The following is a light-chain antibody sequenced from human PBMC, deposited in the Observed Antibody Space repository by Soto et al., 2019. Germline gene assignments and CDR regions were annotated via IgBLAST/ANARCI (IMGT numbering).Light chain of an antibody. V-gene: IGLV2-14*01. CDR2: DVR. CDR3: NSYTSSSTYV. Sequence: QSALTQPASVSGSPGQSINISCTGTSSDVGGYNYVSWFQQHPGKAPKLMIYDVRNRPSGISNRFSGSKSGNTASLTISGLQAEDEADYYCNSYTSSSTYVFGTGTKLTVL. J-gene: IGLJ1*01. CDR1: SSDVGGYNY.